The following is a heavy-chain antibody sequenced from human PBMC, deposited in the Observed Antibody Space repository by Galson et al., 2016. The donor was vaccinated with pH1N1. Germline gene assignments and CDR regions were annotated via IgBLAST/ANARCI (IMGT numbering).Heavy chain of an antibody. CDR1: GYIFTRDY. D-gene: IGHD7-27*01. Sequence: SVKVSCKASGYIFTRDYFHWVRQAPGQGLEWMRVIDPSNGGTTFAQKFQGLVTMTRDTSTSTVYMEVSGLKSDDTAVYYCIRDLGRLRDFWGQGTLVTVSP. CDR3: IRDLGRLRDF. J-gene: IGHJ4*02. V-gene: IGHV1-46*03. CDR2: IDPSNGGT.